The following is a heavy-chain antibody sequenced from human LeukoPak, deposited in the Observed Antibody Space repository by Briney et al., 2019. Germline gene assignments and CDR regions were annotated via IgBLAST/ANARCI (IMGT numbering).Heavy chain of an antibody. CDR1: GGSVSSGISY. CDR2: MYYSGST. V-gene: IGHV4-61*01. CDR3: VRSSTYHLFDD. J-gene: IGHJ4*02. D-gene: IGHD2-15*01. Sequence: SETLSLTCSVSGGSVSSGISYWSWIRQPPGKGLEWIGYMYYSGSTNYNPSLKSRVTISVDMSKNQFSLKLSSVTAADTAVYYCVRSSTYHLFDDWGQGTLVTVSS.